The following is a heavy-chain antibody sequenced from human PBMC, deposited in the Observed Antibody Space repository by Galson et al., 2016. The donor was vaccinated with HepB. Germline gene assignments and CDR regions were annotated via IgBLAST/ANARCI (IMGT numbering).Heavy chain of an antibody. Sequence: SLRLSCAASGFTFSSYAMTWVRQAPGKGLEWVSTISGSGATTYVAASVKGRFTMSRDNSKNTLYLQMNSLRVEDTARYYCAKGGQWLLRGPGWFDPWGQGTLVSVSS. CDR2: ISGSGATT. D-gene: IGHD6-19*01. J-gene: IGHJ5*02. CDR1: GFTFSSYA. CDR3: AKGGQWLLRGPGWFDP. V-gene: IGHV3-23*01.